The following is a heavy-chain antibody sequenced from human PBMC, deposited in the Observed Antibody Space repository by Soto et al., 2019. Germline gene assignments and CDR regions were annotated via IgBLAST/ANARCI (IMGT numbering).Heavy chain of an antibody. CDR1: GYTFTSFD. CDR2: MNPNSGNT. D-gene: IGHD3-3*01. CDR3: ARAYDFWSGAP. Sequence: GASVKVSCKTSGYTFTSFDINWVRQATGQGLEWMGWMNPNSGNTGYAQRFQGRLTMTRDTSISTAYMELSSLTSEDTVVYYCARAYDFWSGAPWGQGTLVTVSS. V-gene: IGHV1-8*01. J-gene: IGHJ5*02.